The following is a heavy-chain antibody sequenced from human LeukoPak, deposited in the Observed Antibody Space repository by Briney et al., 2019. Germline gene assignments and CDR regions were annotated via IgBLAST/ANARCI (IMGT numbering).Heavy chain of an antibody. CDR3: ARTGYSSSWDENWFDP. J-gene: IGHJ5*02. V-gene: IGHV3-11*01. D-gene: IGHD6-13*01. CDR1: GFTFSDYC. CDR2: ISSSGSTI. Sequence: PGGSLRLSCAASGFTFSDYCMSWIRQAPGKGLEWVSYISSSGSTIYYADSVKGRFTISRDNAKNSLYLQMNSLRAEDTAVYYCARTGYSSSWDENWFDPWGQGTLVTVSS.